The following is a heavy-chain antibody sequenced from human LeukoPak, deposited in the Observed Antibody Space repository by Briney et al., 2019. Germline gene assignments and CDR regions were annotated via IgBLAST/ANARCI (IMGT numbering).Heavy chain of an antibody. CDR3: ARAWLGTHFDY. D-gene: IGHD6-19*01. V-gene: IGHV3-66*01. CDR1: GITVTSNH. CDR2: IYSGGST. J-gene: IGHJ4*02. Sequence: GGSLRLSCAASGITVTSNHMSWVRQAPGKELEWVSVIYSGGSTYYADSVKGRFTISRDNSKNTLYLQMDSLRTEDTAVYYCARAWLGTHFDYWGQGTLVTVSS.